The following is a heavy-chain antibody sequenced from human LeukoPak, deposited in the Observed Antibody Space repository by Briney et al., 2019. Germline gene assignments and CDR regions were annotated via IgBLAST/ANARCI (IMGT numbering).Heavy chain of an antibody. Sequence: PGGSLRLSCAASGFTFSSYSMNWVRQAPGKGLEWVSSISSSSSYIYYADSVKGRFTISRDNAKNSLYLQMNSLRAEDTAVYYCARGRLGYCSGGSCLHGFDPWGQGTLVTVSS. CDR3: ARGRLGYCSGGSCLHGFDP. V-gene: IGHV3-21*01. CDR2: ISSSSSYI. D-gene: IGHD2-15*01. J-gene: IGHJ5*02. CDR1: GFTFSSYS.